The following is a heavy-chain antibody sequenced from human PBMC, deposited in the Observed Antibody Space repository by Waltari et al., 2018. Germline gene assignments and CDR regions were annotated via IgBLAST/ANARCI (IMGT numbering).Heavy chain of an antibody. J-gene: IGHJ4*02. Sequence: EVQVVESGGGLVQPGGSLKLACAASGFGSGGSTIPWVRQTSGRGLEWVGRIRRQPFNYATAYSESVKGRFTISRDDSKNTAYLQMNNLMTEDTAVYYCSGGEVTGTDFWGQGTLVTVSS. CDR1: GFGSGGST. V-gene: IGHV3-73*01. D-gene: IGHD1-1*01. CDR2: IRRQPFNYAT. CDR3: SGGEVTGTDF.